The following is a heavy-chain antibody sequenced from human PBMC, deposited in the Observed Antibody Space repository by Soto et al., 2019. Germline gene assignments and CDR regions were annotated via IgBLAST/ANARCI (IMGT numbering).Heavy chain of an antibody. V-gene: IGHV1-69*13. CDR3: ARVLGKVAAAGKNSYCYGMDV. CDR2: IIPIFGTA. D-gene: IGHD6-13*01. J-gene: IGHJ6*02. Sequence: SVKVSCKASGGTFSSYAISWVRQAPGQGLEWMGGIIPIFGTANYAQKFQGRVTITADESTSTAYMELSSLRSEDTAVYYCARVLGKVAAAGKNSYCYGMDVWGQGTTVTVSS. CDR1: GGTFSSYA.